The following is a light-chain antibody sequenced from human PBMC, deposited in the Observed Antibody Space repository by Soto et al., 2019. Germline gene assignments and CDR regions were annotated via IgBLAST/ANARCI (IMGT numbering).Light chain of an antibody. CDR2: TAS. Sequence: DIQMTQSPSTLSASVGDRVTITCRASQSINTWLAWYQQKPGKAPRRLIYTASSLESGVPSRFSGSRSGTEFTLTISSLQPDDFAAYYCQQHESYPRTFGQGTKVELK. V-gene: IGKV1-5*03. J-gene: IGKJ1*01. CDR3: QQHESYPRT. CDR1: QSINTW.